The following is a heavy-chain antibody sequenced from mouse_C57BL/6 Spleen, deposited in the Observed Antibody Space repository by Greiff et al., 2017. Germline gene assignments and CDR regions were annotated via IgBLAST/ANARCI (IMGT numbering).Heavy chain of an antibody. CDR3: ARKGGGNYLYYFDY. CDR1: GYTFTSYW. Sequence: QVQLQQPGAELVKPGASVKLSCKASGYTFTSYWMQWVKQRPGQGLEWIGEIDPSDSYTNYNQKFKGKATLTVDTSSSTAYMQLSSLTSEDSAVYYCARKGGGNYLYYFDYWGQGTTLTVSS. V-gene: IGHV1-50*01. CDR2: IDPSDSYT. J-gene: IGHJ2*01. D-gene: IGHD2-1*01.